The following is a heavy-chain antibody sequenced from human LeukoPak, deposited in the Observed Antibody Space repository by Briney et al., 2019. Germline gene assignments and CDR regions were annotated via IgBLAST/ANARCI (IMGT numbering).Heavy chain of an antibody. J-gene: IGHJ4*02. V-gene: IGHV3-53*01. CDR3: ARHATYYSASGTYYSPYFFDY. CDR1: GFTVSSNY. D-gene: IGHD3-10*01. CDR2: IHTGGSA. Sequence: GGSLRLSCAASGFTVSSNYMSWVRQAPGKGLEWVSIIHTGGSAYYADSVKGRFTISRDNSKNTLCLQMNSLRAEDTAVYYCARHATYYSASGTYYSPYFFDYWGQGTLVTVSS.